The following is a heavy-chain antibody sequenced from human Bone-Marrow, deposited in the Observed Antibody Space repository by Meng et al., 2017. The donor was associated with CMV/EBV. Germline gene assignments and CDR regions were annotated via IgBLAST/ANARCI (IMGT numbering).Heavy chain of an antibody. CDR1: GGSFSSYA. CDR3: ATRDIVVVPAAIRGYRNYYYYGMDV. J-gene: IGHJ6*02. D-gene: IGHD2-2*02. CDR2: IIPIFGTA. V-gene: IGHV1-69*05. Sequence: SVKVSCKASGGSFSSYAISWVRQAPGQGLEWMGGIIPIFGTANYAQKFQGRVTITTDESTSTAYMELNSLRSEDTAVYYCATRDIVVVPAAIRGYRNYYYYGMDVWGQGTTVTFSS.